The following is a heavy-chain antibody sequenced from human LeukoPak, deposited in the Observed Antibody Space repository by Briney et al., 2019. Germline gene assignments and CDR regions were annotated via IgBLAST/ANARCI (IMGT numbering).Heavy chain of an antibody. J-gene: IGHJ4*02. Sequence: AGGSLRLSCAASGFTFSSYAMHWVRQAPGKGLEWVAVISYDGSNKYYADSVKGRFTISRDNSKNTLYLRMNSLRAEDTAVYYCARDAAMYDFWSGYHDYWGQGTLVTVSS. D-gene: IGHD3-3*01. CDR1: GFTFSSYA. V-gene: IGHV3-30-3*01. CDR3: ARDAAMYDFWSGYHDY. CDR2: ISYDGSNK.